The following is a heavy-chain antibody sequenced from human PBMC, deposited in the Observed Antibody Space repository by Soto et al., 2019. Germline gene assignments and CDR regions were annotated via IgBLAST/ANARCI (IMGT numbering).Heavy chain of an antibody. CDR3: AKDTEKALYYMDV. CDR2: ISWNSGNI. Sequence: GGSLRLSCAASGFTFDDYAMHWVRQAPGKGLEWVSGISWNSGNIGYADSVKGRFTISRDNAKNSLYLQMNSLRAEDTALYYCAKDTEKALYYMDVWGKGTTVTVSS. V-gene: IGHV3-9*01. J-gene: IGHJ6*03. CDR1: GFTFDDYA.